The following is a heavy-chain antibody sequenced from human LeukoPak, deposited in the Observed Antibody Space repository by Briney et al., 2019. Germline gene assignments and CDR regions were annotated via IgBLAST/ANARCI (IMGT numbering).Heavy chain of an antibody. Sequence: GGSLRLSCAASGFNFDDYGMTWVRRAPGRGLEWVSGVNWSGSSTNYADSVKGRFTISRDSATNSLYLQMNSLRAEDTALYYCARAHNYDGRDYYYAFSDYWGQGTLVTVSS. CDR2: VNWSGSST. D-gene: IGHD3-22*01. V-gene: IGHV3-20*04. CDR1: GFNFDDYG. CDR3: ARAHNYDGRDYYYAFSDY. J-gene: IGHJ4*02.